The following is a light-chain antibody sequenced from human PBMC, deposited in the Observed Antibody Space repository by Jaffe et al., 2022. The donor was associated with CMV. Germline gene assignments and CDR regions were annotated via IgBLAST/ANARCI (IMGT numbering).Light chain of an antibody. J-gene: IGKJ3*01. CDR3: QQSYSTPFT. V-gene: IGKV1-39*01. Sequence: DIQMTQSPSSLSASVGDRVTITCRASQNINNFLNWYQQKPGKAPKLLIYAASNLQNGVPTRFSGSGSGTDLTLTISSLQPEDFATYYCQQSYSTPFTFGPGTKVDIK. CDR1: QNINNF. CDR2: AAS.